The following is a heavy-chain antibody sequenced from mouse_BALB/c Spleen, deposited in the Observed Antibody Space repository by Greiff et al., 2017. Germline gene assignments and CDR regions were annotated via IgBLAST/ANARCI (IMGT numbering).Heavy chain of an antibody. V-gene: IGHV1-69*02. Sequence: QVQLQQPGAELVRPGASVKLSCKASGYTFTSYWINWVKQRPGQGLEWIGNIYPSDSYTNYNQKFKDKATLTVDKSSSTAYMQLSSPTSEDSAVYYCTMTGTGYFDYWGQGTTLTVSS. CDR3: TMTGTGYFDY. CDR2: IYPSDSYT. CDR1: GYTFTSYW. D-gene: IGHD4-1*01. J-gene: IGHJ2*01.